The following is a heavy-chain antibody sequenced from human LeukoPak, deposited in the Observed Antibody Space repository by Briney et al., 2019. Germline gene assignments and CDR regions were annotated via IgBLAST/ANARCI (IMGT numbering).Heavy chain of an antibody. CDR1: GGSISSYY. J-gene: IGHJ4*02. CDR3: ARESLESSLHY. D-gene: IGHD3-3*01. CDR2: IYYSGST. V-gene: IGHV4-59*01. Sequence: KPSETLSLTCTVSGGSISSYYWSWVRQPPGKGLELIGYIYYSGSTNYNPSLKSRVTISLDTSKNQFSLRLSSVTAADTAVYYCARESLESSLHYWGQGTLVTVSS.